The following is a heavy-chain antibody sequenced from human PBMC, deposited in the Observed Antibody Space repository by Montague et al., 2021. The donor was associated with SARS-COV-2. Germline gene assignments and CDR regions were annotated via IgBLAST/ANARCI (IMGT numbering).Heavy chain of an antibody. J-gene: IGHJ3*01. CDR1: RGSFSNYY. D-gene: IGHD3-9*01. Sequence: SETLSLTCAVSRGSFSNYYCYWIRQSQAKGLEWIGEINQGETPNYTPNLKRKITISIATFKMQISLKLNSVTVADTAVFFCARGRPVQGSFRHFDSISFGALDVWAQGSLVIVSS. V-gene: IGHV4-34*01. CDR3: ARGRPVQGSFRHFDSISFGALDV. CDR2: INQGETP.